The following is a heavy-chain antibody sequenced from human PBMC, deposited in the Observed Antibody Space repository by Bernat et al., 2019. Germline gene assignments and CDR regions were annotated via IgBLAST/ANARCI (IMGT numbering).Heavy chain of an antibody. V-gene: IGHV3-30*18. CDR1: GFTFSSYG. D-gene: IGHD6-19*01. J-gene: IGHJ3*02. CDR2: ISYDGSNK. CDR3: AKDVSAVAGDAFDI. Sequence: QVQLVESGGGVVQPGRSLRLSCAASGFTFSSYGMHWVRQAPGKGLEWVAVISYDGSNKYYADSVKGRFTISRDNSKNTLYLQMNSLRAEDTAVYYCAKDVSAVAGDAFDIWGQGTMVTVSS.